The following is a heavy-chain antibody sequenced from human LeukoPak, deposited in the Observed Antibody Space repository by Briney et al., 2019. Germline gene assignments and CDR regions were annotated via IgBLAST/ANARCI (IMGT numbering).Heavy chain of an antibody. V-gene: IGHV4-39*07. CDR2: IYYSGST. Sequence: PSETLSLTCTVSGCSISSSSYYWGWMRQPPGKGLEWVRSIYYSGSTYYNPSLKSRVTISVDTSKNQFSLKLSSVTAADTAVYYCARDEGWCGDTDAFDIWGQGTMVTVSS. CDR1: GCSISSSSYY. D-gene: IGHD3-10*01. J-gene: IGHJ3*02. CDR3: ARDEGWCGDTDAFDI.